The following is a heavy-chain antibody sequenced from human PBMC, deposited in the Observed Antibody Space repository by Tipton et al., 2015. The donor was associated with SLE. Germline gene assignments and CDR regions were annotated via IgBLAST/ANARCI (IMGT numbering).Heavy chain of an antibody. CDR3: AATFTAARGMDV. CDR1: GGSISSYY. D-gene: IGHD3-16*01. V-gene: IGHV4-59*01. Sequence: TLSLTCTVSGGSISSYYWSWIRQPPGKGLEWIGYIYYSGITNYNPSLKSRVTISVDTSKNQFSLKLSSVAAADTAVYYCAATFTAARGMDVWGQGTTVTVSS. CDR2: IYYSGIT. J-gene: IGHJ6*02.